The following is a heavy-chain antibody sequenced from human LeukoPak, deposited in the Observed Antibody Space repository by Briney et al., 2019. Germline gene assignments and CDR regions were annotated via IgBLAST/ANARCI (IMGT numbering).Heavy chain of an antibody. CDR2: IYYSGST. V-gene: IGHV4-61*01. D-gene: IGHD5-12*01. CDR1: GGSVSNGSSY. CDR3: ARGDIVTTYWFDP. Sequence: SETLSLTCTVSGGSVSNGSSYCSWIRQPPGKGLEWIGCIYYSGSTNYKASLKSRVTISLDTSKNQFSLNLTSVTAADTAVYYCARGDIVTTYWFDPWGQGTLVTVSS. J-gene: IGHJ5*02.